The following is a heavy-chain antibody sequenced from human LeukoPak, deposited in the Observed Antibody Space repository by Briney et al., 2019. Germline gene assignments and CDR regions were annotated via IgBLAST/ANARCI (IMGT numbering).Heavy chain of an antibody. CDR2: INPCGGST. Sequence: ASVKVSCKASGYTFTSYYMHWVRQAPGQGLEWMGIINPCGGSTSYAQKFQGRVTMTRDTSTSTVYMELSNLRSEDTAVYYCARALSTVPSGGPFDYWGQGTLVTVSS. J-gene: IGHJ4*02. D-gene: IGHD4-17*01. V-gene: IGHV1-46*01. CDR3: ARALSTVPSGGPFDY. CDR1: GYTFTSYY.